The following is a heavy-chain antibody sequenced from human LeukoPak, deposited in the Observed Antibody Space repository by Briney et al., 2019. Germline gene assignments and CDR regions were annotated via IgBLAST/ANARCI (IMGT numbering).Heavy chain of an antibody. V-gene: IGHV1-8*03. Sequence: GASVKVSCKASGYTFTSYDINWVRQAPGQGLEWMGWMNPNSGNTGYAQKFQGRVTITRNTSISTAYMELSSLRSEDTAVYYCARGGVGYSQRGGYYYYMDVWGKGTTVTVSS. J-gene: IGHJ6*03. CDR1: GYTFTSYD. CDR3: ARGGVGYSQRGGYYYYMDV. CDR2: MNPNSGNT. D-gene: IGHD5-18*01.